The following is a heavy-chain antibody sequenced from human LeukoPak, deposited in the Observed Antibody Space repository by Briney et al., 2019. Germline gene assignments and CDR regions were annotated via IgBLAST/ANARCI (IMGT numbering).Heavy chain of an antibody. J-gene: IGHJ4*02. CDR2: IEKDASRA. CDR1: SSTFSDFA. Sequence: GGSFRVSCVETSSTFSDFAKSCICLAPGKELKRVSSIEKDASRAYYADSVRGRFTVSRDNSKNTLYLQMSSLRVEDTALYYCAKQEGALIQNWCFDHWGLGTLVTVSS. D-gene: IGHD1-26*01. V-gene: IGHV3-23*03. CDR3: AKQEGALIQNWCFDH.